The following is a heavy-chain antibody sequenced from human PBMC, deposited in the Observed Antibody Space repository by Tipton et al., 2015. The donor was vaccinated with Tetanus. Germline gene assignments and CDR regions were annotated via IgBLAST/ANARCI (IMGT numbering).Heavy chain of an antibody. V-gene: IGHV4-59*01. J-gene: IGHJ4*02. CDR1: GVSISSYY. CDR2: IFYAGST. D-gene: IGHD3-9*01. Sequence: GLVKPSETLSLTCTVSGVSISSYYWSWIRQSPGKGLEWIGNIFYAGSTNSNPSLKSRVTISVDKAKNQFSLKLTSVTAADTAVNYCARATEHDIMTGYDNWGPGTQFTVSS. CDR3: ARATEHDIMTGYDN.